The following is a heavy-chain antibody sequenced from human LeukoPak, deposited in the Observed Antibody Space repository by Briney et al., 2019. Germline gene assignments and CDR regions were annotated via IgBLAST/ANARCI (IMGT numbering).Heavy chain of an antibody. CDR3: ARLTRLSTSPDRYYLDY. CDR1: GDSISSHY. CDR2: IYTSGGT. D-gene: IGHD6-6*01. Sequence: SETLSLTCTVSGDSISSHYWSWIRQPPGKGLEWIGYIYTSGGTNYIPSLKGRVTISIDTSKNQFSLKLSSVTAADSAVYYCARLTRLSTSPDRYYLDYWGQGTLVTVSS. V-gene: IGHV4-4*09. J-gene: IGHJ4*02.